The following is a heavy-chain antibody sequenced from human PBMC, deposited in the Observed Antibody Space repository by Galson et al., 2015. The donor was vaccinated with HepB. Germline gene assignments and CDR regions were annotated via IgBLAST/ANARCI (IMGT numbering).Heavy chain of an antibody. CDR3: ARGNVRAAAGTFLPSREEPEVEFDY. D-gene: IGHD6-13*01. CDR2: ISAYNGNT. J-gene: IGHJ4*02. Sequence: SVKVSCKASGYTFTSYGISWVRQAPGQGLEWMGWISAYNGNTNYAQKLQGRVTMTTDTSTSTAYMELRSLRSDDTAVYYCARGNVRAAAGTFLPSREEPEVEFDYWGQGTLVTVSS. CDR1: GYTFTSYG. V-gene: IGHV1-18*04.